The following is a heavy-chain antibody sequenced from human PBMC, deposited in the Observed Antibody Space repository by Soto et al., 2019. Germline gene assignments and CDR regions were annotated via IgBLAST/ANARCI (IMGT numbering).Heavy chain of an antibody. CDR2: ISAYNGNT. Sequence: QVQLVQSGAEVKKPGASVKVSCKASGYTFTSYGISWVRQAPGQGLEWMGWISAYNGNTNYAQKLHGRVTMTTDTSTSTAYMELRSLRYDDTAVYYGARGELDCSSTSCYPGYYYYYYMDVWGKGTTVTVSS. CDR1: GYTFTSYG. V-gene: IGHV1-18*01. J-gene: IGHJ6*03. CDR3: ARGELDCSSTSCYPGYYYYYYMDV. D-gene: IGHD2-2*01.